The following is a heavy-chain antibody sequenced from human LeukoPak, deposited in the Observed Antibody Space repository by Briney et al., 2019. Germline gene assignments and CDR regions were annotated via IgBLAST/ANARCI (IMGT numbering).Heavy chain of an antibody. D-gene: IGHD3-16*02. CDR2: INHSGST. Sequence: PSETLSLTCAVYGGSFSGYYWSWIRQPPGKGLEWIGEINHSGSTNYNPSLKSRVTISVDTSKNQFSLKLRSVTAADTAVYYCASDFSYDYVWGSYRWVRYFDYWGQGTLVTVSS. V-gene: IGHV4-34*01. CDR1: GGSFSGYY. CDR3: ASDFSYDYVWGSYRWVRYFDY. J-gene: IGHJ4*02.